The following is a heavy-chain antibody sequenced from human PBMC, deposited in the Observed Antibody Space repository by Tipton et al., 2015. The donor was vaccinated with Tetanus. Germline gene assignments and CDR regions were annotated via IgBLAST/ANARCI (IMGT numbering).Heavy chain of an antibody. D-gene: IGHD6-19*01. CDR2: IYTSGST. Sequence: TLSLTCTVSGGSISSYYWSWIRQPAGKGLEWIGRIYTSGSTNYNPSLKSRVTMSVDTSKNQFSLKLSSVTAADTAVYYCARDWAVAVPREYGMDVWGQGTTVTVSS. J-gene: IGHJ6*02. V-gene: IGHV4-4*07. CDR3: ARDWAVAVPREYGMDV. CDR1: GGSISSYY.